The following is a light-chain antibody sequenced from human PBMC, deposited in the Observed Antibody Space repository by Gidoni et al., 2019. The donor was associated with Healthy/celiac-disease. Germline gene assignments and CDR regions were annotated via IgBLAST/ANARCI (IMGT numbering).Light chain of an antibody. V-gene: IGKV1-8*01. J-gene: IGKJ4*01. Sequence: AIRMTQSPSSFSASTGDRGTITCRASQGISSYLPWYQQKPGKAPKLLIYAASTLQSGVPSRFSGSGSGTDFTLTISCLQSEDFATYYCQQYYSYPPTFGGGTKVEIK. CDR3: QQYYSYPPT. CDR1: QGISSY. CDR2: AAS.